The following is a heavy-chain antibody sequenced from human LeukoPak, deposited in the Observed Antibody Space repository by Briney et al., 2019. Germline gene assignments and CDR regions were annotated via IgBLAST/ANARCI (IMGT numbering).Heavy chain of an antibody. CDR2: IYYMGST. J-gene: IGHJ4*02. D-gene: IGHD1-26*01. V-gene: IGHV4-59*11. CDR1: GGSINSHY. CDR3: ARGLLVGATSFDY. Sequence: SETLSLTCTVSGGSINSHYGSWIRQPPGEGLEWIGYIYYMGSTNYNPSLKSRVTISVDTSKNQFSLKMSSVTAADTAVYYCARGLLVGATSFDYWGQGTLVTVSS.